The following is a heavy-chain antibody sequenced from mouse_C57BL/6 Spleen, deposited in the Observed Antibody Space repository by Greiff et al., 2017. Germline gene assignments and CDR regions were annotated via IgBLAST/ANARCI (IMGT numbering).Heavy chain of an antibody. Sequence: QVQLQQSGAELVKPGASVKLSCKASGYTFTEYPIHWVKQRSGQGLEWIGWFYPGSGSIKYNENFKAKATLTADKSSSTVYMELSRLPSEDSAVYFCARHGADSNYVRGFDYWGQGTTLTVSS. D-gene: IGHD2-5*01. V-gene: IGHV1-62-2*01. CDR2: FYPGSGSI. CDR3: ARHGADSNYVRGFDY. J-gene: IGHJ2*01. CDR1: GYTFTEYP.